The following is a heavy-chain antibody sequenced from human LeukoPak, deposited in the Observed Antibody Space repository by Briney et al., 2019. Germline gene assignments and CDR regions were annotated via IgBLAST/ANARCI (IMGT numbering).Heavy chain of an antibody. V-gene: IGHV3-23*01. CDR1: GFTFSSYA. CDR3: AKRYSSGPEPTCFDY. J-gene: IGHJ4*02. D-gene: IGHD6-19*01. CDR2: ISGSGGST. Sequence: GGSLRLSCAASGFTFSSYAMSWVRQAPGKGLEWVSAISGSGGSTYYADSVKGRFTISRDNSKNTLYLQMNSLRAEDTAVYYCAKRYSSGPEPTCFDYWGQGTLVTVSS.